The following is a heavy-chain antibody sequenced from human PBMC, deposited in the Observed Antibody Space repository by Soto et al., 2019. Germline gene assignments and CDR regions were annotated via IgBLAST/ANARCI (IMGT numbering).Heavy chain of an antibody. CDR3: ARFYSGYDR. CDR1: GGSFSGYY. J-gene: IGHJ4*02. V-gene: IGHV4-34*01. Sequence: QVQLQQWGAGLLKPSETLSLTCAVYGGSFSGYYWSWIRQPPGKGLEWIGEINHSGSTNYNPSLKSRVTLSVDTSKNQFSLKLSSVSAADTAVYYCARFYSGYDRWGQGTLVTVSS. CDR2: INHSGST. D-gene: IGHD5-12*01.